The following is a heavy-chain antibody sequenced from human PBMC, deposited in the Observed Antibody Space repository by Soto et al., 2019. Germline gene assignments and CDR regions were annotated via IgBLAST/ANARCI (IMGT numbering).Heavy chain of an antibody. V-gene: IGHV3-23*01. CDR2: ISGSGGST. CDR3: VKGTVLTTVTKFDY. J-gene: IGHJ4*02. Sequence: EVQLLESGGGLVQPGGSLRLSCAASGFTFSSYAMSWVRQAPGKGLEWVSAISGSGGSTYYADSVKGRFTISRDNSKNTQYLQKHSMNAQETAVYYCVKGTVLTTVTKFDYWGQGTMVTVSS. D-gene: IGHD4-17*01. CDR1: GFTFSSYA.